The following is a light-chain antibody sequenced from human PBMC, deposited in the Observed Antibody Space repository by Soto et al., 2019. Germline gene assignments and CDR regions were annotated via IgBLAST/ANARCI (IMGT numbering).Light chain of an antibody. J-gene: IGKJ2*01. CDR1: QRVSSNY. Sequence: EIVLTQSPGTLSLSPGERATLSCRASQRVSSNYLAWYQQKPGQAPRLLIYGVFSRATGIPDRFSGSGSGTDFTLTSSRLGPEDFAVYFCQQYSDSLYTFGQGTKLEIK. V-gene: IGKV3-20*01. CDR2: GVF. CDR3: QQYSDSLYT.